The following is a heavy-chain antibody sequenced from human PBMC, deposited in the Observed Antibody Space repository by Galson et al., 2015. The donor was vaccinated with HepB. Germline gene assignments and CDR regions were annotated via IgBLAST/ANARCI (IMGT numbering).Heavy chain of an antibody. CDR1: GFTFSSYG. Sequence: SLRLSCAASGFTFSSYGMHWVRQAPGKGLEWVAVISYDGSNKYYADSVKGRFTISRDNSKSTLYLQMNSLRAEDTAVYYCAKDGSITIFGVVIAENLDYWGQGTLVTVSS. V-gene: IGHV3-30*18. D-gene: IGHD3-3*01. CDR2: ISYDGSNK. CDR3: AKDGSITIFGVVIAENLDY. J-gene: IGHJ4*02.